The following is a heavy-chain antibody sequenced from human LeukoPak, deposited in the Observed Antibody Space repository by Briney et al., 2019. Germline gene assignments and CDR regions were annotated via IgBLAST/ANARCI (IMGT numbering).Heavy chain of an antibody. CDR3: ARVGEYPFDY. CDR2: IYYSGST. V-gene: IGHV4-31*03. Sequence: SETLSLTCTVSGGSISSGGYYWSWIRQHPGKGLEWIGYIYYSGSTYYNPSLKSRVTISVDTSKNQFSLKLSSVTAADTAVYYCARVGEYPFDYWGQGTLVTVSS. D-gene: IGHD3-10*01. CDR1: GGSISSGGYY. J-gene: IGHJ4*02.